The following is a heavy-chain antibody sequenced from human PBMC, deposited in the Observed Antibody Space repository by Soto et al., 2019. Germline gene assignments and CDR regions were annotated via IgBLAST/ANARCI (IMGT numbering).Heavy chain of an antibody. J-gene: IGHJ3*02. CDR1: GYTFTSYG. D-gene: IGHD3-3*01. Sequence: ASVKVSCRASGYTFTSYGISWVRQAPGQGLEWMGWISAYNGNTNYAQKLQGRVTMTTDTSTSTAYMELRSLRSDDTAVYYCARDLVLSARSGFGDAFDIWGQGTMVTVS. CDR3: ARDLVLSARSGFGDAFDI. CDR2: ISAYNGNT. V-gene: IGHV1-18*01.